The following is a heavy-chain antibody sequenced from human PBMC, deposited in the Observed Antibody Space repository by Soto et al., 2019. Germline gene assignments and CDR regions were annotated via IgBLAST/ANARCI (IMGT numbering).Heavy chain of an antibody. J-gene: IGHJ5*02. CDR1: GGSINSYY. CDR2: IYYSGST. D-gene: IGHD2-2*01. V-gene: IGHV4-59*01. Sequence: SETLSLTCTVSGGSINSYYWSWIRQPPGKGLEWIGHIYYSGSTNYNPSLKSRVTISVDTSKNQFSLKLSSVTAADTAVFYCARVLDCSSTSCYSWWFDPWGQGTLVTVSS. CDR3: ARVLDCSSTSCYSWWFDP.